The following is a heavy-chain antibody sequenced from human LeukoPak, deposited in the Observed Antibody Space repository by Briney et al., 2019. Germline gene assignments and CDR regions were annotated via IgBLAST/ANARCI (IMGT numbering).Heavy chain of an antibody. V-gene: IGHV3-23*01. J-gene: IGHJ4*02. CDR3: AKRRTTVITMDYFDY. CDR2: ISGGAGTP. CDR1: GFTFSNYA. D-gene: IGHD4-17*01. Sequence: GESLKISCAASGFTFSNYAMSWVRQAPGKGLEWVSGISGGAGTPYCADSVKGRFTISRDNSKNTLYLQMSSLRAEDTAVYYCAKRRTTVITMDYFDYWGQGTLVTVSS.